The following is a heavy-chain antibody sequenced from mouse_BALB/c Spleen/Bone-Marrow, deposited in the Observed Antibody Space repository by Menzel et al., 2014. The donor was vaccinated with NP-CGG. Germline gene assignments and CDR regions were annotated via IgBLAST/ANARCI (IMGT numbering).Heavy chain of an antibody. CDR2: INPDSSTI. V-gene: IGHV4-1*02. CDR3: ARQGYYGRSDY. J-gene: IGHJ2*01. D-gene: IGHD1-1*01. Sequence: EVQVVESGGGLVQPGGSLKLSCAASGFDFTRYWMSWVRQAPGKGLKWIGEINPDSSTINYTPSLKDKFIISRDNAKNTLYLQMSKVRSEDTALYYCARQGYYGRSDYWGQGTTLTVSS. CDR1: GFDFTRYW.